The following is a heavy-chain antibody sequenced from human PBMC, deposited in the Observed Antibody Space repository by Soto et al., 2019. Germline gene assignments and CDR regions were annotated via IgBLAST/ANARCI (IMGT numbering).Heavy chain of an antibody. Sequence: PSETLSLTCAVSGASISSNKWWIWVRQPPGKGLEWIAGIYHSGSANYNPSLKSRVTISVDKSKNQFSLKLSSVTAADTAAYYCATRNDGSGSLDYWGQGALVTVSS. V-gene: IGHV4-4*02. D-gene: IGHD3-10*01. CDR3: ATRNDGSGSLDY. CDR2: IYHSGSA. J-gene: IGHJ4*02. CDR1: GASISSNKW.